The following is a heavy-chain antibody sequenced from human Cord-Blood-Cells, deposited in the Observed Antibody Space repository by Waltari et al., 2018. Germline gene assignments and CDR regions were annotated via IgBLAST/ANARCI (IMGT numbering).Heavy chain of an antibody. V-gene: IGHV1-3*01. CDR3: ARASGSSGFDY. J-gene: IGHJ4*02. Sequence: QVQLVQSGAEVKKPGASVKVSCKASGYTFTSYAMHWVRQAPGQRLEWMGWINAGNGNTKYSQRFQGRVTITRDTSASTAYMELSSLRSEDTAVYYCARASGSSGFDYWGQGTLVTVSS. D-gene: IGHD3-10*01. CDR1: GYTFTSYA. CDR2: INAGNGNT.